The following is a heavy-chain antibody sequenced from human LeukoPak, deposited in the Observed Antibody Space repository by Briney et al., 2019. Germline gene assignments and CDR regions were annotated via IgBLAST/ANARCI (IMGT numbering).Heavy chain of an antibody. J-gene: IGHJ5*02. CDR2: ISSSSSTI. Sequence: GGSLRLSCVASGFTFSTYTMNWVRQAPGKGLEWVSSISSSSSTIYYADSVKGRFTISRDNAKNSLYLQMNSLRAEDTAVYYCAREGKYATYSSSHKNWFDPWGQGTLVTVSS. V-gene: IGHV3-48*01. CDR3: AREGKYATYSSSHKNWFDP. CDR1: GFTFSTYT. D-gene: IGHD6-6*01.